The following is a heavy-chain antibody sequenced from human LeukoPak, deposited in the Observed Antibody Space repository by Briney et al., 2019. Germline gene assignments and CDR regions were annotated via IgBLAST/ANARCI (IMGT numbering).Heavy chain of an antibody. V-gene: IGHV1-18*01. D-gene: IGHD4-23*01. J-gene: IGHJ3*02. Sequence: GASVPVSCKASGCTFTSYGISWVRQAPGQGLEGMGWISGYNGNTNYAQKLQGRFTMTTDTSTSTAFMELRSLTSDDTAVYYCATLSDYRGSRPFDIWGQGTMVTVSS. CDR2: ISGYNGNT. CDR3: ATLSDYRGSRPFDI. CDR1: GCTFTSYG.